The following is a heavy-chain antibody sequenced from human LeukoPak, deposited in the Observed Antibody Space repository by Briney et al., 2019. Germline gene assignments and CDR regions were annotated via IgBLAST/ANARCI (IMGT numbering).Heavy chain of an antibody. D-gene: IGHD1-7*01. J-gene: IGHJ3*02. CDR1: GFIFNNYA. V-gene: IGHV3-30*04. CDR2: VSYDGSNK. Sequence: SGGSLRLSCAASGFIFNNYAMNWVRQAPGKGLEWVAVVSYDGSNKYYADSVKGRFTISRDNSKNTMYLQVNSLRAEDTAVYYCGRHIYPWKYADGFDIWGQGTMVTVSS. CDR3: GRHIYPWKYADGFDI.